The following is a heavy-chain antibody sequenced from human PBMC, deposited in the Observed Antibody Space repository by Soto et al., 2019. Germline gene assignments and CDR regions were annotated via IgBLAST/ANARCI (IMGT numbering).Heavy chain of an antibody. CDR3: ASLEWESSGYADY. D-gene: IGHD5-12*01. CDR2: IKRDGSEK. J-gene: IGHJ4*02. CDR1: GFTFSNNW. V-gene: IGHV3-7*03. Sequence: EVQLVESGGGLVQPGGSLRLSCAASGFTFSNNWMSWVRQAPGKGLEWVANIKRDGSEKYYVDSVKGRFTISRDNAKNSLYLQMNSLRADDTALYYCASLEWESSGYADYWGQGKLVTVSS.